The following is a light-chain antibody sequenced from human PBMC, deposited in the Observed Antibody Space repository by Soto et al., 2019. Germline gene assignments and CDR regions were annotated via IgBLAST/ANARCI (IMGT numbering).Light chain of an antibody. Sequence: SYELTRPPTASVAPGQTATVSLGLKKIGFKSVNWYQQEPGQAPVLVVYDDTARPSGIPARFSGSSSGNTATLTISRVEAGDEADYYCQVWHSDDHDYVFGSGNKGTV. CDR1: KIGFKS. V-gene: IGLV3-21*02. J-gene: IGLJ1*01. CDR2: DDT. CDR3: QVWHSDDHDYV.